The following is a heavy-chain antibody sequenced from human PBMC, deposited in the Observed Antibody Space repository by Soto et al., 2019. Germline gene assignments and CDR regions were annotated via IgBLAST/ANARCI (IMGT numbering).Heavy chain of an antibody. CDR1: GFTFSTYW. V-gene: IGHV3-74*01. CDR2: IKNDGSGT. CDR3: VRGDGDYYDGNGYLGRH. D-gene: IGHD3-22*01. J-gene: IGHJ4*02. Sequence: EVQLVESGGGLVQPGGSLRLSCAASGFTFSTYWMHWVRQAPGKGLVWVSRIKNDGSGTYYVDSVEGRFTISRNNAKTTLYLQMNSLRAEDTAVYYCVRGDGDYYDGNGYLGRHWGQGTLVTVSS.